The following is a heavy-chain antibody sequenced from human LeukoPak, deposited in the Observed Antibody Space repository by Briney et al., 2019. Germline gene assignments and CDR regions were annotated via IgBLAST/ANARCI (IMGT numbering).Heavy chain of an antibody. D-gene: IGHD1-1*01. CDR3: ATNWNLDY. CDR2: FYHGGST. CDR1: GYSISTGYY. Sequence: SETLSLTCTVSGYSISTGYYWDWIRQPPGKGLEWIGTFYHGGSTYYNPSLKSRVTISVDTSKNQFSLNLTSVTAADTAVYYCATNWNLDYWGQGTLVTVSS. V-gene: IGHV4-38-2*02. J-gene: IGHJ4*02.